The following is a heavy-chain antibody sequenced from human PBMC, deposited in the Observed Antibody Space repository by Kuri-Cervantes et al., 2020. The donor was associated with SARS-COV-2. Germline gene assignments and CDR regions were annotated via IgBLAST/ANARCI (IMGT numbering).Heavy chain of an antibody. V-gene: IGHV3-74*01. D-gene: IGHD3-10*01. CDR1: GFTFSGHW. J-gene: IGHJ5*02. CDR2: INPDGSYT. Sequence: GESLKISCAASGFTFSGHWIHWVRQAPGKGLVWVSRINPDGSYTNNADSVKGRFTLSRDNAKNMLFLQMNSLRAEDTAVYYCATGECYYGSGTFCLGSWGQGTLVTVSS. CDR3: ATGECYYGSGTFCLGS.